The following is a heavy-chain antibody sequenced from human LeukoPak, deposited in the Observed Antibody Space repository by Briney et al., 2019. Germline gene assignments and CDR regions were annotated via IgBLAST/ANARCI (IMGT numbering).Heavy chain of an antibody. V-gene: IGHV1-2*02. CDR1: GYTFTGYY. D-gene: IGHD1-7*01. Sequence: EASVKVSCKASGYTFTGYYMHWVRQAPGQGLEWMGWINPNSGGTNYAQKFQGRVTMTRDTSISTAYMELSRLRSDDTAVYYCARDNWNYAFFDYWGQGTLVTVSS. CDR3: ARDNWNYAFFDY. CDR2: INPNSGGT. J-gene: IGHJ4*02.